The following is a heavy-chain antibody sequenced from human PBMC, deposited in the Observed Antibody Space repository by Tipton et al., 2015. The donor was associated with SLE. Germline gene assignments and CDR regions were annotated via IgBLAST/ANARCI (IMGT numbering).Heavy chain of an antibody. CDR3: AKDRGYGVDAFDI. J-gene: IGHJ3*02. Sequence: SLRLSCAASGFTFSNYAMTWVRQAPGRGLEWVSGISGSGTTTDYADSVKGRFTISRDNSKNTLYLQMNSLSAEDTAVYYCAKDRGYGVDAFDIWGQGTMVTVSS. CDR2: ISGSGTTT. V-gene: IGHV3-23*01. CDR1: GFTFSNYA. D-gene: IGHD3-10*01.